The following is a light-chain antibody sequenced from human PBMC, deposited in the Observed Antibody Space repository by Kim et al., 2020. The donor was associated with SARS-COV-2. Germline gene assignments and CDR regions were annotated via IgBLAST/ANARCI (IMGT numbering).Light chain of an antibody. CDR1: DSIGNS. CDR3: QQRSSWPPT. Sequence: LSPGERATLSCRASDSIGNSLAWYQQKPGQTPRLLIHDASHGATDIPARFSGSGSGTDFTLTISSLEPEDFAVYFCQQRSSWPPTFGQGTRLEIK. V-gene: IGKV3-11*01. CDR2: DAS. J-gene: IGKJ5*01.